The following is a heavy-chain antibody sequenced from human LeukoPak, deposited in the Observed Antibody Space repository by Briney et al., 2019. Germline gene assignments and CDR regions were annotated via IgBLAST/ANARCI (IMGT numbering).Heavy chain of an antibody. Sequence: SETLSLTCTVSSDSMNNYYWSWIRQSAGKGLEWIGHIYSSGSTNYNPSLRSRVSMAIDTSKKQFSLKLRSVTAADTAVYYCVRDEWLERANKWYFDLWGRGTLVAVSS. J-gene: IGHJ2*01. V-gene: IGHV4-4*07. D-gene: IGHD6-19*01. CDR2: IYSSGST. CDR3: VRDEWLERANKWYFDL. CDR1: SDSMNNYY.